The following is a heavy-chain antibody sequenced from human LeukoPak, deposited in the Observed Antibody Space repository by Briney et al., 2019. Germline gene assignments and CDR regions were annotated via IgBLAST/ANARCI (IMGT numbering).Heavy chain of an antibody. CDR3: ARAEYSSSSGYFDY. Sequence: ASVKVSCKASGYTFTGYYMHWVRQAPGQGLEWMGWINPNSGGTNYAQKFQGRVTKTEDTSTDTAYMELSSLRSEDTAVYYCARAEYSSSSGYFDYWGQGTLVTVSS. CDR1: GYTFTGYY. CDR2: INPNSGGT. D-gene: IGHD6-6*01. V-gene: IGHV1-2*02. J-gene: IGHJ4*02.